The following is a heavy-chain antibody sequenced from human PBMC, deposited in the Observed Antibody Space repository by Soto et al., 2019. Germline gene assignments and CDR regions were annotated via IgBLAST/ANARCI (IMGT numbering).Heavy chain of an antibody. CDR1: RFTFGFFG. V-gene: IGHV3-30*03. J-gene: IGHJ4*02. Sequence: QIQLVESGGGVVQPGGSLRLSCSASRFTFGFFGMHWVRQAPGKGLEWVALITSDGSNQYYIDSVKGRFTISRDNSNNTVYLQMTTTREEDTVLYYWASGNLSFDFATWGRGTLVTVSS. CDR3: ASGNLSFDFAT. CDR2: ITSDGSNQ.